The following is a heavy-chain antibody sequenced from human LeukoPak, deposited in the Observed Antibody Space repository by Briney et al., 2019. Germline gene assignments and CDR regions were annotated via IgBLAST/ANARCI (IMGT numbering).Heavy chain of an antibody. CDR1: GFTFSDHY. D-gene: IGHD5-12*01. CDR3: AGKYSGYDV. CDR2: INHSGST. Sequence: PGGSLRLSCAVSGFTFSDHYMSWMRQAPGKGLEWIGEINHSGSTNYNPSLKSRVTISVDTSKNQFSLKLSSVTAADTAVYYCAGKYSGYDVWGQGTLVTVSS. V-gene: IGHV4-34*08. J-gene: IGHJ4*02.